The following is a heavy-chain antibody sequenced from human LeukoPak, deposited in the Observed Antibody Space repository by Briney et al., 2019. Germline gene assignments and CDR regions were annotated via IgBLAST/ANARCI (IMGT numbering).Heavy chain of an antibody. V-gene: IGHV4-61*02. Sequence: PSETLSLTCTVSGGSISSGSYYWSWIRQPAGKGLEWIGRIYTSGSTNYNPSLKSRVTISVDTSKNQFSLKLSSVTAADTAVYYCAREGPEYSSGWPFDYWGQGTLVTVSS. CDR3: AREGPEYSSGWPFDY. J-gene: IGHJ4*02. CDR1: GGSISSGSYY. D-gene: IGHD6-19*01. CDR2: IYTSGST.